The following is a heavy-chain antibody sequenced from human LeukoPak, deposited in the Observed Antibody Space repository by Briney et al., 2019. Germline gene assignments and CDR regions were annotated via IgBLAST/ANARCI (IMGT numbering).Heavy chain of an antibody. J-gene: IGHJ3*02. CDR3: TTNDAFDI. Sequence: GGSLRLSCAASGFTFSNAWMSWVRQAPGKGLEWVGRITTKTDGGTTHYAAPVKGRFTISRDDSKHTLYLQMNSLKTDDTAVYYCTTNDAFDIWGQGTKVTVS. CDR1: GFTFSNAW. V-gene: IGHV3-15*01. CDR2: ITTKTDGGTT.